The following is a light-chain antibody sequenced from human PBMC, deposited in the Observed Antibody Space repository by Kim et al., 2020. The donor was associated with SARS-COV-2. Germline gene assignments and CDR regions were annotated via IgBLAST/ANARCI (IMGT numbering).Light chain of an antibody. CDR2: GAY. CDR3: QQYGSSPPYT. Sequence: FPGERATLSCRASQGISSTYLAWYQHKPGQAPRLLIYGAYNRATGIPDRFSGSGSGTDFTLTISRLEPEDFAVYYCQQYGSSPPYTFGQGTKLEI. V-gene: IGKV3-20*01. J-gene: IGKJ2*01. CDR1: QGISSTY.